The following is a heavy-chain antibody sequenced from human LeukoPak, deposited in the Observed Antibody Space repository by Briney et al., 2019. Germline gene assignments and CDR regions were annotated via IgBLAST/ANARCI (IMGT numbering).Heavy chain of an antibody. CDR1: GGSISSYY. V-gene: IGHV4-39*07. D-gene: IGHD6-13*01. CDR2: IYYSGST. J-gene: IGHJ5*02. Sequence: SETLSLTCTVSGGSISSYYWSWIRQPPGKGLEWIGSIYYSGSTYYNPSLKSRVTISVDTSKNQFSLKLSSVTAADTAVYYCARVVAAAGTSWFDPWGQGTLVTVSS. CDR3: ARVVAAAGTSWFDP.